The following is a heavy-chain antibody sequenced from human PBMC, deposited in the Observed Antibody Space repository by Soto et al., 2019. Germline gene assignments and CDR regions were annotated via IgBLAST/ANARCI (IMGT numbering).Heavy chain of an antibody. CDR2: ISYGGGTT. J-gene: IGHJ4*02. Sequence: SLRLSCAASEFTFSNYAMSWVRQAPEKGLEWVSAISYGGGTTYYADSVKGRFTISRDNSKNTLYLQMNSLRAEDTAVYYCAKKPGYYYDSTGYHFDYWGQGTLVTVSS. D-gene: IGHD3-22*01. V-gene: IGHV3-23*01. CDR1: EFTFSNYA. CDR3: AKKPGYYYDSTGYHFDY.